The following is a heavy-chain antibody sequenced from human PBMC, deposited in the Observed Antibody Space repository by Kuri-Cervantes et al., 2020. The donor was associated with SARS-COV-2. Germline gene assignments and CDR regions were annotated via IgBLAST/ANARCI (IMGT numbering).Heavy chain of an antibody. CDR3: ARDDCTNGVCWIDY. Sequence: SVKVSCKASGGTFSSYAISWVRQAPGQGLEWMGRIIPILGIANYAQKFQGRVTITADKSTSTAYMELSSLRSEATAVYYCARDDCTNGVCWIDYWGQGTLVTVSS. J-gene: IGHJ4*02. D-gene: IGHD2-8*01. CDR2: IIPILGIA. CDR1: GGTFSSYA. V-gene: IGHV1-69*04.